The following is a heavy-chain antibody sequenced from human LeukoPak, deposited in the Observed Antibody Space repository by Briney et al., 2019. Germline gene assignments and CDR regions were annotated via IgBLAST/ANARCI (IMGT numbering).Heavy chain of an antibody. CDR1: GGSISSGGYS. Sequence: SETLSLTCAVSGGSISSGGYSWSWIRQPPGTGLEWIGYIYHSGSTYYNPSLKSRVTISVDRSKNQFSLKLSSVTAADTAVYYCARASNYGGGIDYWGQGTLVTVSS. J-gene: IGHJ4*02. CDR2: IYHSGST. CDR3: ARASNYGGGIDY. D-gene: IGHD4-23*01. V-gene: IGHV4-30-2*01.